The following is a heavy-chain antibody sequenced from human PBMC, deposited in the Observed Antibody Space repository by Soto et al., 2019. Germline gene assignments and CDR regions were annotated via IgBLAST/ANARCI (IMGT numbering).Heavy chain of an antibody. CDR1: GYTFTDLY. Sequence: SVKVSCKPSGYTFTDLYISWVRQAPGQGLEWMGGIIPIFGTANYAQKFQGRVTITADESTSTAYMELSSLRSEDTAVYYCASSYDSSGYLEYFQHWGQGTLVTVSS. D-gene: IGHD3-22*01. CDR3: ASSYDSSGYLEYFQH. CDR2: IIPIFGTA. V-gene: IGHV1-69*13. J-gene: IGHJ1*01.